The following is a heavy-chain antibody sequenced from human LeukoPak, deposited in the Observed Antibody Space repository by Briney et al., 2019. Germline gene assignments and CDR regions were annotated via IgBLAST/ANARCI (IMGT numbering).Heavy chain of an antibody. J-gene: IGHJ4*02. CDR2: IYYSGST. CDR1: GGSISSYY. CDR3: AGGVSAPLDY. Sequence: PSETLYLTCTVSGGSISSYYWSWIRQPPGKGLEWIGYIYYSGSTNYNPSLKSRVTISVDPSKNRFSLKLSSVTAADTAVYCCAGGVSAPLDYWGQGTLVTVSS. D-gene: IGHD3-16*01. V-gene: IGHV4-59*01.